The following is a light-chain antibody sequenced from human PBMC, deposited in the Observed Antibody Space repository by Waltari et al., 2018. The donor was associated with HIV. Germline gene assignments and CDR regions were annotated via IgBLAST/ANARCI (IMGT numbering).Light chain of an antibody. J-gene: IGLJ2*01. CDR3: AAWDGSHVV. CDR2: RNN. V-gene: IGLV1-47*01. CDR1: RSNIGRYD. Sequence: QSVLTQPPAASGTPGQRVTISCSGSRSNIGRYDVYWYQQLPGTAPKLLIYRNNQRPSGVPARFSGSKSGTSASLAISGLRSEDEADYYCAAWDGSHVVFGGGTKLPVL.